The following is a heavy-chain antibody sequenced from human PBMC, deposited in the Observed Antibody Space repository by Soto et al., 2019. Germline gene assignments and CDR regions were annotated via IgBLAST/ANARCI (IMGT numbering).Heavy chain of an antibody. CDR3: ARGAVMPDS. D-gene: IGHD3-16*01. CDR2: ISYDGSNN. J-gene: IGHJ4*02. CDR1: GFTFSSYA. V-gene: IGHV3-30-3*01. Sequence: GGSLRLSCAASGFTFSSYAMHWVRQAPGKGLEWVAVISYDGSNNYYADSVKGRFTISRDSSKNTLYLQMNSLRAEDTAVYYCARGAVMPDSWGQGTLVTVSS.